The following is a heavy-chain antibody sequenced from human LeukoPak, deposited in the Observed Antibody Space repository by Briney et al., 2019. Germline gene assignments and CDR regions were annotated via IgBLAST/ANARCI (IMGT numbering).Heavy chain of an antibody. D-gene: IGHD1-7*01. V-gene: IGHV1-2*04. CDR3: ARSGITGTTIYYYYMDV. CDR2: INPNSGGT. J-gene: IGHJ6*03. CDR1: GYTFTGYY. Sequence: ASVKVSCKASGYTFTGYYMHWVRQAPGQGLEWMGWINPNSGGTNYAQKFQGWVTMTRDTSISTAYMELSRLRSDDTAVYYCARSGITGTTIYYYYMDVWGKGTTVTVSS.